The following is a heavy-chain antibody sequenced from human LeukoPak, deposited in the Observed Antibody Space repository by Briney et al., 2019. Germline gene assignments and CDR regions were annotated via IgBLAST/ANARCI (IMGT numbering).Heavy chain of an antibody. J-gene: IGHJ4*02. CDR3: ARGSDYDSSGYYYCDY. CDR2: IYYSGST. CDR1: GVSISSGDYY. V-gene: IGHV4-30-4*01. D-gene: IGHD3-22*01. Sequence: SETLSLSCTVSGVSISSGDYYWSWIRQPPGQGLVWSVYIYYSGSTYYNPSLKSRVTISVDTSKNQFSLKLSSVTAADTAVYYCARGSDYDSSGYYYCDYWGQGTLVTVSS.